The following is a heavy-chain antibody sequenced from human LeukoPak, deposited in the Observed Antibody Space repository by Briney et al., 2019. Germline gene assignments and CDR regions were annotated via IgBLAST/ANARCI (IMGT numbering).Heavy chain of an antibody. CDR2: IYYSGST. CDR3: ATPGRSYALSALDI. Sequence: TSETLSLTCTVSGGSISSSSYYWGWIRQPPGKGLEWIGSIYYSGSTYYNPSLKSRVTISVDTSKNQFSLKLSSVTAADTAVYYCATPGRSYALSALDIWGQGTMVTVSS. D-gene: IGHD1-14*01. J-gene: IGHJ3*02. CDR1: GGSISSSSYY. V-gene: IGHV4-39*01.